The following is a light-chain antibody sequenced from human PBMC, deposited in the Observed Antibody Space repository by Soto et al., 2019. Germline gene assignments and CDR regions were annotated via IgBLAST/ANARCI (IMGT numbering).Light chain of an antibody. V-gene: IGKV1-5*03. CDR3: QQYNNWPRT. Sequence: DIQMTQSPSTLSGSVGDRVTITCRASQTSSSWLAWYQQKPGKAPKLLIYKASTLKSGIPSRFSGSGSGTEFTLTISSLQSEDFAVYYCQQYNNWPRTFGQGTKVDIK. CDR2: KAS. J-gene: IGKJ1*01. CDR1: QTSSSW.